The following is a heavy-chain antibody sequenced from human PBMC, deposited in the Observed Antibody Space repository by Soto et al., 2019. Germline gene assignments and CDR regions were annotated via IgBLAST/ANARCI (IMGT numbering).Heavy chain of an antibody. V-gene: IGHV3-23*01. CDR3: AKRSIQLWLSSH. J-gene: IGHJ1*01. D-gene: IGHD5-18*01. CDR1: GFTFSSYA. CDR2: ISGSGGST. Sequence: EVQLLESGGGLVQPGGSLRLSCAASGFTFSSYAMSWVRQAPGKGLEWVSAISGSGGSTYYADSMKGRFTISRDNSKNTLYLQMNSLRAEDTAVYYCAKRSIQLWLSSHWGQGTLVTVSS.